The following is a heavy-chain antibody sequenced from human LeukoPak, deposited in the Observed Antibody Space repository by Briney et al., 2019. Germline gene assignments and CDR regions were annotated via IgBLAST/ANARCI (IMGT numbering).Heavy chain of an antibody. CDR2: IDWDDDK. CDR3: ARTISVTDYFDY. V-gene: IGHV2-70*04. J-gene: IGHJ4*02. Sequence: SGPALVKPTQSLTLTCTFSGFSLSTARMRVSWIRQPPGKALEWLARIDWDDDKFYKTSLKTRHTISKDTSKNQVILIMTNMDPVDTATYYCARTISVTDYFDYWGPGTLVTVSS. CDR1: GFSLSTARMR. D-gene: IGHD2-2*02.